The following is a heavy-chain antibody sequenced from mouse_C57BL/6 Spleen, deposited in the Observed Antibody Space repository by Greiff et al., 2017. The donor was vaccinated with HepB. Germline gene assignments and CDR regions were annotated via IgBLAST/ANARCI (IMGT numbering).Heavy chain of an antibody. CDR1: GFNIKDYY. V-gene: IGHV14-1*01. CDR2: IDPEDGDT. J-gene: IGHJ3*01. Sequence: EVQLQQSGAELVRPGASVKLSCTASGFNIKDYYMLWVKQRPEQGLEWIGRIDPEDGDTEYAPKFQGKATMTADTSSNTAYLQLSSLTSEEPAVYYCTTGAGAWFAYWGQGTLVTVSA. CDR3: TTGAGAWFAY.